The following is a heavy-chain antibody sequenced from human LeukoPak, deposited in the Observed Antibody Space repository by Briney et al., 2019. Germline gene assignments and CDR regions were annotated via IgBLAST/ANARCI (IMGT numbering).Heavy chain of an antibody. CDR1: GFTFSSYA. D-gene: IGHD3-10*01. J-gene: IGHJ4*02. V-gene: IGHV3-30*04. Sequence: PGRSLRPSCAASGFTFSSYAMHWVRQAPGKGLEWVAVISYDGSNKYYADSVKGRFTISRDNSKNTLYLQMNSLRAEDTAVYYCARDNGGVGELLSPYFDYWGQGTLVTVSS. CDR3: ARDNGGVGELLSPYFDY. CDR2: ISYDGSNK.